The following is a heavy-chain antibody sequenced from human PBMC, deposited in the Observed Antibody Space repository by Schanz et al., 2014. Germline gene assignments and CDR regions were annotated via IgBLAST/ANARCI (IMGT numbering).Heavy chain of an antibody. D-gene: IGHD3-10*01. V-gene: IGHV3-9*01. CDR2: ISWNSGTI. CDR3: ARPALWFGDNCFDP. Sequence: EVQLVESGGGLVEPGGSLRLSCAASGFSFSSYAMHWVRQAPGKGLEWVSVISWNSGTIGYADSVKGRFTISRDNAKNSLYLQMNSLRAEDTAVYYCARPALWFGDNCFDPWGQGTLVTVSS. CDR1: GFSFSSYA. J-gene: IGHJ5*02.